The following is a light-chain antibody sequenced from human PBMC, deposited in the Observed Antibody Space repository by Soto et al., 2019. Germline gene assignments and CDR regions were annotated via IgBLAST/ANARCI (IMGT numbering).Light chain of an antibody. CDR1: QSISSW. CDR3: QQYNSYWT. CDR2: KAS. Sequence: DIQMTQSPSTLSASIGDRVTITCRASQSISSWLAWYQQKPGKAPKLLIYKASSLEGGVPSRFSGSGSGAEFTLTISSLQPDDVATYYCQQYNSYWTFGQGTKVDIK. V-gene: IGKV1-5*03. J-gene: IGKJ1*01.